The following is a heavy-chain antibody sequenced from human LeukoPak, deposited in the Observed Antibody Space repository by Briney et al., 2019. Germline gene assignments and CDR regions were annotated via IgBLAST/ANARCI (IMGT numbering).Heavy chain of an antibody. J-gene: IGHJ4*02. D-gene: IGHD3-22*01. CDR2: ISYDGSNK. CDR1: GFTFTSYA. Sequence: GGSLRLSCAASGFTFTSYAMHWVRQAPGKGLEWVAVISYDGSNKYYEDSVKGRFSISRDNSKNTLDLQMNSLRAEDTAVYYCARDGNYYDSSGYRGGYYFDYWGQGTLVTVSS. CDR3: ARDGNYYDSSGYRGGYYFDY. V-gene: IGHV3-30*04.